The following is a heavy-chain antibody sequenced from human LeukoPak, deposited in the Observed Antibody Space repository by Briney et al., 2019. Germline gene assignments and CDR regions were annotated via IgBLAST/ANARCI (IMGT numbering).Heavy chain of an antibody. V-gene: IGHV3-21*01. J-gene: IGHJ1*01. CDR1: GFTFSSYD. CDR3: APGGYGSGSYYFQH. CDR2: ISSSSSYI. Sequence: GGSLRLSCAASGFTFSSYDMNWVRQAPGKGLEWVSSISSSSSYIYYADSVKGRFTISRDNAKNSLYLQMNSLRAEDTAVYYCAPGGYGSGSYYFQHWGQGTLVTVSS. D-gene: IGHD3-10*01.